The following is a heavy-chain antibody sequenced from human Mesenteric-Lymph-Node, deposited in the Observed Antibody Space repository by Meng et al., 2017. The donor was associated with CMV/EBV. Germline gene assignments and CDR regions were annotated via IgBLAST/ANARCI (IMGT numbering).Heavy chain of an antibody. CDR3: ATVIAAGETDY. D-gene: IGHD6-13*01. CDR1: GFTFSSYS. V-gene: IGHV3-21*01. CDR2: ISSSSSYI. Sequence: GESLKISCAASGFTFSSYSMNWVRQAPGKGLEWVSSISSSSSYIYYADSVKGRFTISRDNAKNSLYLQMNSLRAEDTAVYYCATVIAAGETDYWGQGTLVTVSS. J-gene: IGHJ4*02.